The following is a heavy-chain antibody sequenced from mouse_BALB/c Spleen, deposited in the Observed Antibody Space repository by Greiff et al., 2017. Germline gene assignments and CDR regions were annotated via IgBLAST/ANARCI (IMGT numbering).Heavy chain of an antibody. CDR3: ARGRRENYFDY. V-gene: IGHV5-6-5*01. J-gene: IGHJ2*01. CDR2: ISSGGST. D-gene: IGHD3-3*01. CDR1: GFTFSSYA. Sequence: EVHLVESGGGLVKPGGSLKLSCAASGFTFSSYAMSWVRQTPEKRLEWVASISSGGSTYYPDSVKGRFTISRDNARNILYLQMSSLRSEDTAMYYCARGRRENYFDYWGQGTTLTVSS.